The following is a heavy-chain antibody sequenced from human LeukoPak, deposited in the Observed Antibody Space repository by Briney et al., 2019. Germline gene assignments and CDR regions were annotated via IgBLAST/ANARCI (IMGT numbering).Heavy chain of an antibody. CDR2: IYSGGST. J-gene: IGHJ4*02. Sequence: GGSLRLSCAASGFTVSSNYMSWVRQAPGKGLEWVSVIYSGGSTYYADSVKGRFTISRDNAKNSLYLQMNSLRAEDTAVYYCAREFGGYDYDYWGQGTLVTVSS. CDR1: GFTVSSNY. CDR3: AREFGGYDYDY. V-gene: IGHV3-53*01. D-gene: IGHD5-12*01.